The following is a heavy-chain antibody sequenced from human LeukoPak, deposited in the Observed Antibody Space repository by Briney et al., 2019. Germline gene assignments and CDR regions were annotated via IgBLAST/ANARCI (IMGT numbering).Heavy chain of an antibody. D-gene: IGHD1-26*01. V-gene: IGHV3-48*01. J-gene: IGHJ6*03. CDR2: ISSSTNTI. CDR3: ARESGYYYYYMDV. CDR1: GFTFSSYS. Sequence: GGSLRLSCAASGFTFSSYSMSWVRQAPGKGLEWVSYISSSTNTIYYADSVKGRFTISRDNAKNSLYLQMNSLRAEDTAVYYCARESGYYYYYMDVWGKGTTVTVSS.